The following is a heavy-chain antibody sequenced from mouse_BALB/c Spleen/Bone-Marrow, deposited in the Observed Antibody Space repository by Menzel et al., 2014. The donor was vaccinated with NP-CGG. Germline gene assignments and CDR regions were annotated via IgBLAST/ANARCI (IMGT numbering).Heavy chain of an antibody. CDR2: IRNKANGYTT. Sequence: EVQGVESGGGLVQPGGPLRLSCATSGFTFTDYYMNWVRQPPGKALEWLGFIRNKANGYTTEYSASVKGRFTISKDNSQNILYLQMNALRAEDSATYYCARDKGRVFFDYWGQGITLTVSS. CDR3: ARDKGRVFFDY. CDR1: GFTFTDYY. J-gene: IGHJ2*01. V-gene: IGHV7-3*02.